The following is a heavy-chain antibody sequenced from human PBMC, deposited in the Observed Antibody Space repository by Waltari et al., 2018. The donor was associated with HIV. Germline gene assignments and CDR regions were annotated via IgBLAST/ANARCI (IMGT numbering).Heavy chain of an antibody. CDR2: IYYSGST. CDR1: GYSISSSNW. V-gene: IGHV4-28*01. D-gene: IGHD3-22*01. Sequence: QVQLQESGPGLVKPSDTLSLTCAVSGYSISSSNWWGWIRQPPGQGLEWIGYIYYSGSTYYNPSLKSRVTMSVDTSKNQFSLKLSSVTAVDTAVYYCARTPYYYDSSGYPLYFDYWGQGTLVTVSS. J-gene: IGHJ4*02. CDR3: ARTPYYYDSSGYPLYFDY.